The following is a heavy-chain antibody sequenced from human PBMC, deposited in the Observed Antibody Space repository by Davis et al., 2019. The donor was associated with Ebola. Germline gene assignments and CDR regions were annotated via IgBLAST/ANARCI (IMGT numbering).Heavy chain of an antibody. CDR3: ASLRRTITGMDDAFDI. D-gene: IGHD2-8*02. V-gene: IGHV5-51*01. CDR2: IYTGDSDT. CDR1: GNSFTSHW. J-gene: IGHJ3*02. Sequence: GESLKISCKDSGNSFTSHWIGWVRQMPGKGLEWMGIIYTGDSDTRYSPSFRGQVTISDDKSIKSAFLQWSSLKASDTAMYYCASLRRTITGMDDAFDIWGQGTLVTVSS.